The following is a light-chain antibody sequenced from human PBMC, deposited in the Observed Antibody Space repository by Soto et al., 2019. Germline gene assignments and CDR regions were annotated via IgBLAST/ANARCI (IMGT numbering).Light chain of an antibody. J-gene: IGLJ1*01. Sequence: QSVLTQPASVSGSPGQSITISCTGTSSDVGAYSYVYWYQQHPGKAPKLIIYDVSDRPSGISNRFSGSKSDNTASLTISGLQAEDEAEYYCSSYTSSRTYVFGTGTKLTVL. CDR1: SSDVGAYSY. V-gene: IGLV2-14*01. CDR3: SSYTSSRTYV. CDR2: DVS.